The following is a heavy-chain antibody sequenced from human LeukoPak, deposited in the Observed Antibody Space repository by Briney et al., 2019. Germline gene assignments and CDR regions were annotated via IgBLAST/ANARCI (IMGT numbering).Heavy chain of an antibody. D-gene: IGHD4-23*01. J-gene: IGHJ4*02. Sequence: GGSLRLSCAASGFTFSSHSMNWVRQAPGKGLEWVSSISSSSSYIYYADSVKGRFTISRDNAKNSLYLQMNSLRAEDTAVYYCASRRYGGNPDYWGQGTLVTVSS. CDR2: ISSSSSYI. V-gene: IGHV3-21*01. CDR3: ASRRYGGNPDY. CDR1: GFTFSSHS.